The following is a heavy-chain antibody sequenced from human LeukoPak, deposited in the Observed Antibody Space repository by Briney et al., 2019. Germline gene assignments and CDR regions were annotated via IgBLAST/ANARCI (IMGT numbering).Heavy chain of an antibody. V-gene: IGHV1-2*02. D-gene: IGHD1-26*01. J-gene: IGHJ4*02. CDR1: GYSFTDYN. CDR3: ARGSYGYD. CDR2: INPNPNSSGT. Sequence: GASVKVSCKASGYSFTDYNLHWVRQAPRQGLEWVGWINPNPNSSGTNYAQKFQGGVTMTRDWSHNTAYMELSGLRSDDTAVYFCARGSYGYDWGQGTLVTVSS.